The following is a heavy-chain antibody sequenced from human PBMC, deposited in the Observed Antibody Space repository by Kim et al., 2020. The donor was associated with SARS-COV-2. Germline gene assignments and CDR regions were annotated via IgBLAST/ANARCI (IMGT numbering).Heavy chain of an antibody. J-gene: IGHJ4*02. Sequence: ASVKVSCKASGYTFTSYAMHWVRQAPGQRLEWMGWINAGNGNTKYSQKFHGRVTITRDTSASTAYMELSSLRSEDTAVYYCARVYDYVWGSYRPYYFDYWGQGTLVTVSS. CDR3: ARVYDYVWGSYRPYYFDY. D-gene: IGHD3-16*02. CDR2: INAGNGNT. CDR1: GYTFTSYA. V-gene: IGHV1-3*01.